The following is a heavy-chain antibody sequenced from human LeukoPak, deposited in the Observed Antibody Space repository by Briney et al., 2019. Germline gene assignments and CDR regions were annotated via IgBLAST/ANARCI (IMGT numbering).Heavy chain of an antibody. CDR2: ISYDGKNN. Sequence: GGSLRLSCAASGFTFSSFAVHWVRQAPGKGLEWVALISYDGKNNYYADSVRGGFTISRDNSKNTVNLQVNSLRPEDTAVYYCAREQLYSGYYGLDVWGQGTTLTVSS. CDR1: GFTFSSFA. CDR3: AREQLYSGYYGLDV. D-gene: IGHD2-21*01. J-gene: IGHJ6*02. V-gene: IGHV3-30*04.